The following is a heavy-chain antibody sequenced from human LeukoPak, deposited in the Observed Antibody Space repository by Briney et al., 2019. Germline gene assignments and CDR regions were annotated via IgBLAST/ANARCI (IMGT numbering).Heavy chain of an antibody. Sequence: PSETLSLTCTVSGDSISSYYWNWIRQPPGEGLEWIGYIFYSGTTSGSTKYNPSLQSRVTISVDTSNSQFSLKMSSVTAADTAVYFCAGDNKDAFDIWGQGTMVTVSS. J-gene: IGHJ3*02. D-gene: IGHD2/OR15-2a*01. CDR2: IFYSGTTSGST. V-gene: IGHV4-59*01. CDR1: GDSISSYY. CDR3: AGDNKDAFDI.